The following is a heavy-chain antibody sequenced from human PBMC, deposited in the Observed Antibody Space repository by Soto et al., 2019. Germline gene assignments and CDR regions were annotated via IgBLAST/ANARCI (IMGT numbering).Heavy chain of an antibody. CDR1: GGTFSSYA. D-gene: IGHD2-2*02. CDR2: IIPIFGTA. CDR3: ARGPGAKPGYCSSTSCYTPFDY. V-gene: IGHV1-69*13. Sequence: GASVKVSCKASGGTFSSYAISWVRQAPGQGLEWMGGIIPIFGTANYAQKFQGRVTITADESTSTAYMELSSLRSEDTAVYYCARGPGAKPGYCSSTSCYTPFDYWGQGTLVTVSS. J-gene: IGHJ4*02.